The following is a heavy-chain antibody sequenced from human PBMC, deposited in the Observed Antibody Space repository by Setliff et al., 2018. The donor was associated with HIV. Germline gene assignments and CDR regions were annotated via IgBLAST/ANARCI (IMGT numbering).Heavy chain of an antibody. CDR3: AGGPGTTSIDY. D-gene: IGHD1-26*01. CDR1: GGSVSRSSYY. CDR2: VYYTGST. V-gene: IGHV4-39*01. Sequence: PSETLSLTCTVSGGSVSRSSYYWGWIRQPTGKGLEWIGTVYYTGSTQYNPSFKSRVTISVDTSKNQFSLELISVTAADTAVYYCAGGPGTTSIDYWAQGTLVTVSS. J-gene: IGHJ4*02.